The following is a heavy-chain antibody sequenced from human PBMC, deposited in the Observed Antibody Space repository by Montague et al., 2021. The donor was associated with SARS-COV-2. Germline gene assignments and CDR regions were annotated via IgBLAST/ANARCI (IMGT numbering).Heavy chain of an antibody. D-gene: IGHD3-22*01. Sequence: SETLSLTCTVSGGSISSYYWSWIRQPPGRGLQWIGYISYSGSTNYNPSLKSRVTISVDTSKNHFTLRLSSVTAADTAVYYWASPTYYYDSSGSDAFDIWGQGTMVTVSS. CDR3: ASPTYYYDSSGSDAFDI. CDR1: GGSISSYY. J-gene: IGHJ3*02. V-gene: IGHV4-59*01. CDR2: ISYSGST.